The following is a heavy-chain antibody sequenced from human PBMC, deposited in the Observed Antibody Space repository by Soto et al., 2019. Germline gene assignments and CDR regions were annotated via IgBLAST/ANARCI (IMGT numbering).Heavy chain of an antibody. J-gene: IGHJ6*02. Sequence: GGSLRLSCAASGFTFSSYAMHWVRQAPGKGLEWVAVISYDGSNKYYADSVKGRFTISRDNSKNTLYLQMNSLRAEDTAVYYCARDWGRRVSQYYYYYGMDVWGQGTTVTVSS. D-gene: IGHD3-16*01. CDR2: ISYDGSNK. CDR3: ARDWGRRVSQYYYYYGMDV. V-gene: IGHV3-30-3*01. CDR1: GFTFSSYA.